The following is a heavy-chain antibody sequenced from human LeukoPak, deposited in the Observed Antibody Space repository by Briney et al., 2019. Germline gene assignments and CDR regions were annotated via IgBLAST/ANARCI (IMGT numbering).Heavy chain of an antibody. CDR1: GFTFDDYA. V-gene: IGHV3-9*01. CDR2: ISWNSGSI. D-gene: IGHD6-13*01. J-gene: IGHJ4*02. CDR3: ARDQSGQQLVTNYFDY. Sequence: GGSLRLSCAASGFTFDDYAMHWVRQAPGKGLEWVSGISWNSGSIGYADSVKGRFTISRDNSKNTLYLQMNSLRAEDTAVYYCARDQSGQQLVTNYFDYWGQGTLVTVPS.